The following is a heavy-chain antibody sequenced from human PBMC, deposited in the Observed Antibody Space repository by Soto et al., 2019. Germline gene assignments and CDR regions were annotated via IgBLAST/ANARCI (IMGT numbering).Heavy chain of an antibody. CDR3: ARGPRCRGTSCPNWFDP. CDR1: GYTFTTYD. V-gene: IGHV1-8*01. CDR2: MNPNSGNT. J-gene: IGHJ5*02. Sequence: QVQLVQSGAEVKKTGASVSVSCKASGYTFTTYDVNWVRQATGQGLEWMGWMNPNSGNTGYAQKFQGRVTMTRNTSISTAYMELSRLTSEDTAVYYCARGPRCRGTSCPNWFDPWGQGTLVTVSS. D-gene: IGHD2-2*01.